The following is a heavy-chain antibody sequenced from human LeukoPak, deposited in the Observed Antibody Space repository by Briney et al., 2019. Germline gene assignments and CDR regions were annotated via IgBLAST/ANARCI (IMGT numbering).Heavy chain of an antibody. CDR1: GFTFRSCG. Sequence: GGSLRLSCATSGFTFRSCGIHWVRQAPGKGLEWVALMSSDGRNNYYADSVKGRFTISRDNSKDTLYLQMNSLRAEDTAVYYCAKDHSGSGRAFEYWGQGTLVTVSS. D-gene: IGHD2-15*01. CDR2: MSSDGRNN. V-gene: IGHV3-30*04. CDR3: AKDHSGSGRAFEY. J-gene: IGHJ4*02.